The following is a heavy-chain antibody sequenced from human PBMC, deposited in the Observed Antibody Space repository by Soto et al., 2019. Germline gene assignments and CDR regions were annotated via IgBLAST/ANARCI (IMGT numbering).Heavy chain of an antibody. J-gene: IGHJ4*02. CDR2: IDIGGNT. CDR1: GFSVTNNY. CDR3: ARGRGSTGYLGREHYFDY. D-gene: IGHD2-2*01. V-gene: IGHV3-66*01. Sequence: EVQVVESGGGLVQPGGSLRLSCAASGFSVTNNYMNWVRQAPGQGLEWVSIIDIGGNTYYADSVKDRFTISRDNSRNTLYLHRDSLRAEDTAVYYCARGRGSTGYLGREHYFDYWGQGTLVTVSP.